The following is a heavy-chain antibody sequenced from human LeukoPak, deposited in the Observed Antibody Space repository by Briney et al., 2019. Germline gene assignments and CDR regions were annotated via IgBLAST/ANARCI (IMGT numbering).Heavy chain of an antibody. CDR2: IYYSGST. J-gene: IGHJ5*02. CDR1: GGSISSVGYY. V-gene: IGHV4-31*03. D-gene: IGHD3-3*01. CDR3: ARANDPSGYSWFDH. Sequence: SDTLSLTCSVSGGSISSVGYYWSWIRRHPGKGLEWIGYIYYSGSTYYNPSLKSRVTISVDTSKNQFSLKLSSVTAADTAVYYCARANDPSGYSWFDHWGQGTLVTVSS.